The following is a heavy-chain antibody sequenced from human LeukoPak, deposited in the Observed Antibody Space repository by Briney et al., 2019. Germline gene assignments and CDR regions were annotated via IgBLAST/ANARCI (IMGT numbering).Heavy chain of an antibody. D-gene: IGHD6-13*01. V-gene: IGHV1-69*04. CDR3: ARKGPLYSSSRPADLDY. CDR1: GGTFSSYA. Sequence: ASVKVSCKASGGTFSSYAISWVRQAPGQGLEWMGRIIPILGIANYAQKFQGRVTITADKSTSTAYMELSSLRSEDTAVYYCARKGPLYSSSRPADLDYWGQGTLVTVSS. CDR2: IIPILGIA. J-gene: IGHJ4*02.